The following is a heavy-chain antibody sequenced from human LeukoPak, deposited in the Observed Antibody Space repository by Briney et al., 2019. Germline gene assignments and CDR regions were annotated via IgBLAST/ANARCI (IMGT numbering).Heavy chain of an antibody. J-gene: IGHJ4*02. Sequence: ASVKVSCKASGYTFTGYYMHWVRQAPGQGLEWMGWINPNSGGANYAQKFQGRVTMTRDTSISTAYMELSRLRSDDTAVYYCARVGDSSGYYYASMDYWGQGTLVTVSS. CDR1: GYTFTGYY. CDR2: INPNSGGA. V-gene: IGHV1-2*02. D-gene: IGHD3-22*01. CDR3: ARVGDSSGYYYASMDY.